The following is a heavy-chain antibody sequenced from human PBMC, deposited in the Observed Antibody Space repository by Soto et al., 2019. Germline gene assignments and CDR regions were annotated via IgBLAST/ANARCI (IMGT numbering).Heavy chain of an antibody. CDR2: IIPVFGTT. CDR1: GGTLSGYA. J-gene: IGHJ4*02. CDR3: ASQPVRGVVVLAPFEY. V-gene: IGHV1-69*01. D-gene: IGHD3-10*01. Sequence: QVQLVQSGAEVKKPGSSVKVSCKASGGTLSGYAISWVRQAPGQGLEWMGGIIPVFGTTTYAQRFQGRVAISADESTSTAYMELSSLRSEDTAVYYCASQPVRGVVVLAPFEYWGQGTLVSVSS.